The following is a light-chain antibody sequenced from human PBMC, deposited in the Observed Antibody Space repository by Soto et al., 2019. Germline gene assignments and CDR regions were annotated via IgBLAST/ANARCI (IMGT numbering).Light chain of an antibody. CDR2: DAS. CDR1: QSINNW. Sequence: DIQMTQSPSTLSASVGDRVTNTCRASQSINNWLAWYQQKSGKAPKLLIYDASSLESGVPSRFSGSGSGTEFTLTISSLQPDDFATYYCQLYNGHFGQGTKVDIK. V-gene: IGKV1-5*01. CDR3: QLYNGH. J-gene: IGKJ2*01.